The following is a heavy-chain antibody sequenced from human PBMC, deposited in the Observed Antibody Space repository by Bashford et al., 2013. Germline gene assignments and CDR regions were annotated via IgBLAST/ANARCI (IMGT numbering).Heavy chain of an antibody. V-gene: IGHV3-11*01. Sequence: RQAPGKGLEWVSYISSSGTTIYYADSVKGRFTISRDNAKNSLSLQMNSLRAEDTAVYYCARPTMTTVIDWGQGTLVTVSS. CDR3: ARPTMTTVID. CDR2: ISSSGTTI. D-gene: IGHD4-17*01. J-gene: IGHJ4*02.